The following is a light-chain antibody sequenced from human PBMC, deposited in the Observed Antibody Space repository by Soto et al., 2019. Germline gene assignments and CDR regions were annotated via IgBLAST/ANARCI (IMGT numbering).Light chain of an antibody. CDR2: DAS. CDR3: QQRSNWPPIT. Sequence: EIVLTQSPATLSLSPGERATLSCRASQSVSKYLAWYQQKPGQAPRLLIYDASNRATGIPARFSGSGSGTDFTLTISSLEPEDFAFYYCQQRSNWPPITFGPGTRVDFK. J-gene: IGKJ3*01. CDR1: QSVSKY. V-gene: IGKV3-11*01.